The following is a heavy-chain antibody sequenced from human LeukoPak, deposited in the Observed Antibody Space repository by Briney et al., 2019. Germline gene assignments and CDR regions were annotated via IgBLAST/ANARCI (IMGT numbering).Heavy chain of an antibody. V-gene: IGHV3-33*01. CDR2: IGSDGSNK. CDR1: GFTFNSYG. J-gene: IGHJ1*01. CDR3: ARGYCSAGSCHWTFQH. Sequence: GRSLRLSCAASGFTFNSYGMHWVRQAPGKGLEWVAVIGSDGSNKYYADSVKGRFTISRDNSKNTLYVQMNSLRVEDTAVYYCARGYCSAGSCHWTFQHWGQGTLVTVSS. D-gene: IGHD2-15*01.